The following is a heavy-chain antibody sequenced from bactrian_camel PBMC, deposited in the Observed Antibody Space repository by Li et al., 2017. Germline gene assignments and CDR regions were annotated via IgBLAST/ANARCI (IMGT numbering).Heavy chain of an antibody. CDR3: AAGRSYGGSWCVFSHLADFGT. D-gene: IGHD6*01. CDR2: VDDDGSA. CDR1: GLPDSSNC. Sequence: HVQLVESGGGLVQPGGSLRLSCVASGLPDSSNCMGWFRQAPGKEREGVATVDDDGSAKYSDSVKGRFTIYMDKVKKATYLQMDMVQPEDTGVYYCAAGRSYGGSWCVFSHLADFGTWGQGTQVTVS. V-gene: IGHV3S53*01. J-gene: IGHJ6*01.